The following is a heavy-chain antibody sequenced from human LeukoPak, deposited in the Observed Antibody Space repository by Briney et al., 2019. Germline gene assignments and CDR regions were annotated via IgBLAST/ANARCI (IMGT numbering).Heavy chain of an antibody. D-gene: IGHD5-18*01. V-gene: IGHV4-39*07. CDR3: ARSPTKRVTDDY. CDR2: IYHSGST. J-gene: IGHJ4*02. Sequence: PSETLSLTCTVSGGSISSSPYYWGWIRQPPGKGLEWIGYIYHSGSTNYNPSLKSRVTISVDKSKTQFSLTLTSVTAADTAVYFCARSPTKRVTDDYWGQGTLVTVSS. CDR1: GGSISSSPYY.